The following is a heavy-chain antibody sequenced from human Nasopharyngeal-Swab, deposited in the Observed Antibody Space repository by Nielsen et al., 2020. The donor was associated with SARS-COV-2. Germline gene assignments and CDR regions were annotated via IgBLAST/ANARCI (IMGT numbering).Heavy chain of an antibody. D-gene: IGHD3-3*01. CDR1: GYTFTSYA. J-gene: IGHJ4*02. CDR3: ARDLLTIFGVGPFDY. CDR2: INAGNGNT. Sequence: ASVRVSCKASGYTFTSYAMHWVRQAPGQRLEWMGWINAGNGNTKYSQKFQGRVTITRDTSASTAYMELGSLRSEDTAVYYCARDLLTIFGVGPFDYWGQGTLVTVSS. V-gene: IGHV1-3*01.